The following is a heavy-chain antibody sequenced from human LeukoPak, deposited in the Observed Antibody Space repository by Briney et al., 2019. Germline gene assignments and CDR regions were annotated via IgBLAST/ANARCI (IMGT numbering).Heavy chain of an antibody. J-gene: IGHJ3*02. D-gene: IGHD6-6*01. CDR3: ARDRNSGSSLDI. CDR2: IYPYSSDT. CDR1: GYTFTGYY. Sequence: ASVKVSCKASGYTFTGYYIHWVRQAPGQGLEWMGWIYPYSSDTNYAQNFQGRVTMTRDTPISTAYMELSSLKSDDTAVYYCARDRNSGSSLDIWGQGTMLTVSS. V-gene: IGHV1-2*02.